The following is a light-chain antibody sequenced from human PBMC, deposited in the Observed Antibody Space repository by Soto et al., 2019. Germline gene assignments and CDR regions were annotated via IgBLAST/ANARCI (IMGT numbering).Light chain of an antibody. CDR2: DTS. Sequence: EIALTQSPGTLSLSPGERATLSCRASQTLSNSFIAWYQHKPGQAPRLLVYDTSTRATGIPDRYSGSGSGTDFTLTISRLEPEDFAVYYCQQRSNWPSLTFGGGTKVDIK. V-gene: IGKV3D-20*02. CDR1: QTLSNSF. CDR3: QQRSNWPSLT. J-gene: IGKJ4*01.